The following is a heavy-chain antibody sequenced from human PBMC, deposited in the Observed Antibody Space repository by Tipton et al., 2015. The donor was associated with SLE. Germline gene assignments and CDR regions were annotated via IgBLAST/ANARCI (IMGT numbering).Heavy chain of an antibody. CDR2: ISYDGSNK. J-gene: IGHJ4*02. V-gene: IGHV3-30*04. Sequence: SLRLSCAASGFTFSSYAMHWVRQAPGKGLEWVALISYDGSNKYYADSVKGRFTISRDNSKNTLYLQMNSLRVDDTGVYYCASLSAPSDYWGQGTLVTVSS. CDR3: ASLSAPSDY. CDR1: GFTFSSYA.